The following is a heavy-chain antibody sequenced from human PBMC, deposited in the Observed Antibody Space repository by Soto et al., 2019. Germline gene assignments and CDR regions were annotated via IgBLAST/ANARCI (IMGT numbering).Heavy chain of an antibody. CDR3: ATDYFMTSSGYYYEYFQH. Sequence: RSLTCAVSGGSISSGGYSWTWIRQPPGKGLEWVGHTYHTGTAYYSPSLKSRVTISVDTSKNQFSLKLTSATAADTAVYYCATDYFMTSSGYYYEYFQHWGQGTLVTVSS. J-gene: IGHJ1*01. CDR1: GGSISSGGYS. CDR2: TYHTGTA. V-gene: IGHV4-30-2*01. D-gene: IGHD3-22*01.